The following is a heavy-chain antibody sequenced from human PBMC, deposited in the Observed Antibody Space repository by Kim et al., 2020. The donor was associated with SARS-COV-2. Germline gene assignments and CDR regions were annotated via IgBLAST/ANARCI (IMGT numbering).Heavy chain of an antibody. D-gene: IGHD6-19*01. Sequence: SETLSLTCAVYSGSFSGYYWSWIRQPPGKGLEWIGEINHSGSTNYNPSLKSRVTISVDTSKNQFSLKLSSVTAADTAVYYCARGRWLVLPTYYYYYYGMDVWGQGTTVTVSS. J-gene: IGHJ6*02. V-gene: IGHV4-34*01. CDR3: ARGRWLVLPTYYYYYYGMDV. CDR1: SGSFSGYY. CDR2: INHSGST.